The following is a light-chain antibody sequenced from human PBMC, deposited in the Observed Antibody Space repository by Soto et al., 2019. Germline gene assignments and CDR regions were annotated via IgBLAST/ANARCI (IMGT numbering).Light chain of an antibody. CDR3: SSYTSSSPVV. CDR2: EAR. CDR1: SSDVGGYNS. V-gene: IGLV2-14*01. Sequence: QSVLTQPASVSGSPGQSITISCTGTSSDVGGYNSVSWYQQHPGKAPKLMIYEARNRPSGVSNRFSGSKSGNTASLTISGLQAEDEADYYCSSYTSSSPVVFGGGTKLAVL. J-gene: IGLJ2*01.